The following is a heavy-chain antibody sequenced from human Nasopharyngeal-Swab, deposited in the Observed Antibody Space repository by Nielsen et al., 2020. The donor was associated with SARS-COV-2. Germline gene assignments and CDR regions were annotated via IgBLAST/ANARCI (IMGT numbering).Heavy chain of an antibody. CDR2: IYYNGNT. D-gene: IGHD6-13*01. J-gene: IGHJ4*02. Sequence: SETRSLTCTVSGDSIAYSTVYWGWIRQPPGKGLEWIGNIYYNGNTYQNPSLKSRLTISVDKSKNQFSLQLSSVTAADTAVYYCVRSSSWYYFDYWAQGTQVTVSS. CDR3: VRSSSWYYFDY. CDR1: GDSIAYSTVY. V-gene: IGHV4-39*01.